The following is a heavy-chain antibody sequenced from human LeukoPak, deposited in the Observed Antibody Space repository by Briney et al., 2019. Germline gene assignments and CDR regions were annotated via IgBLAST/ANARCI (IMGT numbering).Heavy chain of an antibody. D-gene: IGHD4-11*01. CDR2: ISYDGSNK. J-gene: IGHJ6*02. Sequence: PGGSLRLSCAASGFTFSNYAMHWVRQAPGKGLEWVAVISYDGSNKYYADSVKGRFTISRDNSKNTLYLQMNSLRAEDTAVYYCLRPRGDYSNYYYYGMDVWGQGTTVTVSS. CDR1: GFTFSNYA. V-gene: IGHV3-30-3*01. CDR3: LRPRGDYSNYYYYGMDV.